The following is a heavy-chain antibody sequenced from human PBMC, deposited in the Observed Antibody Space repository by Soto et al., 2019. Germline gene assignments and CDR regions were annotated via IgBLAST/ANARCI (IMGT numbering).Heavy chain of an antibody. CDR1: GYNFNSYE. Sequence: ASGEVSCQASGYNFNSYEINWVGPATGQGLEWMGWMNPNIGNTGYAQEFQGRVTMTRNTSISTAYMELSSLRSEDSAVYYCARAIVSTSNYYYMDVWGKGTTVTV. J-gene: IGHJ6*03. CDR2: MNPNIGNT. V-gene: IGHV1-8*01. D-gene: IGHD2-15*01. CDR3: ARAIVSTSNYYYMDV.